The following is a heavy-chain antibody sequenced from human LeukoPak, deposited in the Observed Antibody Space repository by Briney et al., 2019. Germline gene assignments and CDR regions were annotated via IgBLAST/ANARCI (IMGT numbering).Heavy chain of an antibody. J-gene: IGHJ4*02. CDR2: ITGGGSGT. D-gene: IGHD3-10*01. CDR3: ARNWPVSSGSYMGD. CDR1: GFTFSESP. Sequence: GGALRLSCAASGFTFSESPMSWVRQAPGKGVEWLSAITGGGSGTYYADSVKGGLTISRDNPKKTLYLQMNSLRAEDTAVYYCARNWPVSSGSYMGDWGQGTLVTVSS. V-gene: IGHV3-23*01.